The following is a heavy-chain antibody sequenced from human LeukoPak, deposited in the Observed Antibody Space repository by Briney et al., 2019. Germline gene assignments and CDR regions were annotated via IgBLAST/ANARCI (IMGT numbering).Heavy chain of an antibody. CDR1: GFTFSSYG. CDR2: IIGGGSNT. CDR3: AKSHGYSYGFDY. V-gene: IGHV3-23*01. Sequence: GGSLRLSCAASGFTFSSYGMSWVRQAPGKGLQWVSVIIGGGSNTYYADSVKGRFTISRDNARNTLYLQMNSLRAEDTAVYYCAKSHGYSYGFDYWGQGTLVTVSS. J-gene: IGHJ4*02. D-gene: IGHD5-18*01.